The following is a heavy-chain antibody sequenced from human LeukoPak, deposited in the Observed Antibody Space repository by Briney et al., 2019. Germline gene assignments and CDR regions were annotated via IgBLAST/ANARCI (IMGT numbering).Heavy chain of an antibody. J-gene: IGHJ6*02. D-gene: IGHD3-10*01. V-gene: IGHV1-46*01. Sequence: ASVKVSCKASGYTFTSYYMHWVRQAPGQGLEWMGIINPSGGSTSYAQKFQGRVTMTRDTSTSTVYMELSSLRSEDTAVYYCAKEGITMAYGMDVWGQGTTVTVSS. CDR2: INPSGGST. CDR1: GYTFTSYY. CDR3: AKEGITMAYGMDV.